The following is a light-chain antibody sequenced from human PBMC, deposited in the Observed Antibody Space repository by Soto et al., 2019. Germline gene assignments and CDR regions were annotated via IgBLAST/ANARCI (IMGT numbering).Light chain of an antibody. Sequence: DIQMTQSPSSLSAPEGDTVTITCRASQGISNYLAWYQQKPGQVPNLLIYAASTLQSGVPSRFSGSGSGTDFTLTISSLRPEDVATYYCQKYNNAPRTFGQGTKVEI. V-gene: IGKV1-27*01. CDR2: AAS. J-gene: IGKJ1*01. CDR1: QGISNY. CDR3: QKYNNAPRT.